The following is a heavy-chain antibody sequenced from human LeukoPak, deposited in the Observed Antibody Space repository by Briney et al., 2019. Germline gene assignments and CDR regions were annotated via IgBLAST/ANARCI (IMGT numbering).Heavy chain of an antibody. V-gene: IGHV4-34*01. CDR3: ARIPVGTAFDS. J-gene: IGHJ4*02. D-gene: IGHD1-26*01. CDR1: GGSFSDNY. CDR2: INHSGET. Sequence: SETLSLTCAVYGGSFSDNYWSWIRQPPGKGLEWIGEINHSGETNYNPSLKSRVTISVDTSKNQFSLKVSSVTAADTAVYYCARIPVGTAFDSWGQGTLVTVSS.